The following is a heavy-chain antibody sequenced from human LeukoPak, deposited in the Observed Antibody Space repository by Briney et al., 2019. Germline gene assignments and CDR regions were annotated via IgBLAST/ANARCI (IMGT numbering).Heavy chain of an antibody. V-gene: IGHV3-66*01. CDR1: GLTGSSNF. D-gene: IGHD1-1*01. Sequence: GGSLRLSCAASGLTGSSNFMTWVREAPGKGLEWVSAIYSGGSTFYAASVRGRFNISRDNSKKTMFLQMSSLRVEDAAVYYCASSGTASRGAMDVWGQGTTVTVSS. J-gene: IGHJ6*02. CDR2: IYSGGST. CDR3: ASSGTASRGAMDV.